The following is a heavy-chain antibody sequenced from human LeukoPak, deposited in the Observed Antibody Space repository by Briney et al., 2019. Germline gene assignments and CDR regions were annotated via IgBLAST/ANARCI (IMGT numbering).Heavy chain of an antibody. CDR2: IRSSSNII. Sequence: GGSLRLSCAASGFTFSSYSMNWVRQAPGKGLEWVSYIRSSSNIIYYADSVKGRFTISRDNSKNTLYLQMNSLRAEDTAVYYCAKAVVHIWGQGTLVTVSS. CDR1: GFTFSSYS. D-gene: IGHD2-15*01. CDR3: AKAVVHI. V-gene: IGHV3-48*01. J-gene: IGHJ4*02.